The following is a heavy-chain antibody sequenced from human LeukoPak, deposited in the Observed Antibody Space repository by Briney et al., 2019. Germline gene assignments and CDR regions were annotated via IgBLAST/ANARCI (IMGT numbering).Heavy chain of an antibody. CDR2: ISVGGDTT. CDR3: ARRGGSYFDY. V-gene: IGHV3-23*01. Sequence: GGSLRLSCAASGFTFSSYAVTWVRQAPGRGLEWVSGISVGGDTTYYADSVKGRFTISRDNSKNTLYLQMNSLRVEDTAVYFCARRGGSYFDYWGQGTLVTVSS. D-gene: IGHD1-26*01. CDR1: GFTFSSYA. J-gene: IGHJ4*02.